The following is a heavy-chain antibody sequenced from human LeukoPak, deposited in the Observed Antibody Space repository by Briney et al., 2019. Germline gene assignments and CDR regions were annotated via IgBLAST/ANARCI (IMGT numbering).Heavy chain of an antibody. CDR2: IYYSGST. V-gene: IGHV4-30-4*01. CDR3: ARDEGDYEDY. J-gene: IGHJ4*02. D-gene: IGHD4-17*01. Sequence: SETLSLTCTVSGGSISRGDYYWSWIRQPPGKGREWIGYIYYSGSTYYNPSLKSRVTISVDTSKNQFSLKLSSVTAADTAVYYCARDEGDYEDYWGQGTLVTVSS. CDR1: GGSISRGDYY.